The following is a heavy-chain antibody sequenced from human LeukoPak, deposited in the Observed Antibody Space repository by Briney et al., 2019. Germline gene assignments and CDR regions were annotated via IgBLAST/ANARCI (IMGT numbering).Heavy chain of an antibody. D-gene: IGHD4-23*01. J-gene: IGHJ4*02. V-gene: IGHV4-61*08. Sequence: PSETLSLTCTVSGGSISGRGYYWSWIRQPPGKGLEWIGYISYSGSTNYNPSLKSRVTISVDTSKNQFSLKLSSVTAADTAVYYCARHPDYGGNFDSWGQGTLVTVSS. CDR2: ISYSGST. CDR3: ARHPDYGGNFDS. CDR1: GGSISGRGYY.